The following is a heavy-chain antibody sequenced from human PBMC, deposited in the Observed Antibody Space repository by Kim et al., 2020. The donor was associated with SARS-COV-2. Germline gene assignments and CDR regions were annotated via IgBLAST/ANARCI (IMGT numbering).Heavy chain of an antibody. CDR1: GFTFDDYA. Sequence: GGSLRLSCAASGFTFDDYAMEWVRQAPGKGLEWVAGITWNSGSIGYAESVKGRFAISRDNAKNSLYLQMNSLRTEDTALYYCAGWSYYGMDVWGQGTTVTVSS. CDR2: ITWNSGSI. D-gene: IGHD6-19*01. V-gene: IGHV3-9*01. J-gene: IGHJ6*02. CDR3: AGWSYYGMDV.